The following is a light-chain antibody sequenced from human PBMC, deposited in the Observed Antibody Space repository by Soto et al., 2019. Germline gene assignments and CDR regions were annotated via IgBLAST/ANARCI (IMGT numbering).Light chain of an antibody. V-gene: IGLV1-51*01. J-gene: IGLJ1*01. Sequence: QSVLTQPPSVSAAPGQKVTISCSGSSSNIGNNFVSWYQQVPGTAPKLLIYDNNKRPSGVPDRFSGSKSGTSASLAITGLQAEDEADYYCQSYDSSLSGYVFGTGTKVTVL. CDR2: DNN. CDR3: QSYDSSLSGYV. CDR1: SSNIGNNF.